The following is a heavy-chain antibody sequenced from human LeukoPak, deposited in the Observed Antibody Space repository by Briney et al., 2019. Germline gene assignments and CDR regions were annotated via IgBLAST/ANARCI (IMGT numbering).Heavy chain of an antibody. CDR2: ISSSGSTI. V-gene: IGHV3-48*03. D-gene: IGHD3-3*01. CDR1: GFTFSSYE. J-gene: IGHJ4*02. Sequence: PGGSLRLSCAASGFTFSSYEMNWVRQAPGKGLEWVSYISSSGSTIYYADSVKGRFTISRDNAKNSLYLQMNSLRAEDTAVYYCARANYDFWSGYYAEFDYWGQGTLVTVSS. CDR3: ARANYDFWSGYYAEFDY.